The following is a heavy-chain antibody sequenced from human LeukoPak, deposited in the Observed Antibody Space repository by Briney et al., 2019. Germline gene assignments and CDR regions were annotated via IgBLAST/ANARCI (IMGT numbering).Heavy chain of an antibody. Sequence: ASVKVSCKSSGYTFTGYYMHWVRQAPGQGLEWMGWINPNSGGTNYAQKFHGRVTMTRDTSISTASMELSRLRSDDTAVYYCARESPDWFDPWGQGTLVTVSS. CDR1: GYTFTGYY. CDR3: ARESPDWFDP. J-gene: IGHJ5*02. V-gene: IGHV1-2*02. CDR2: INPNSGGT.